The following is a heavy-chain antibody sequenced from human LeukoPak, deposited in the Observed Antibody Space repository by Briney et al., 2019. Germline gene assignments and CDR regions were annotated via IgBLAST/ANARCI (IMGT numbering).Heavy chain of an antibody. Sequence: GESLKISCKGSGYSFTSYWIGWVRQMPGKGLEWMGIIYPGDSDTRYSPSFQGQVTISADKSISTAYLQWSSLKASDTAMYYCARQIRTYYYGSGGYPHFDYWGQGTLVTVSS. CDR2: IYPGDSDT. J-gene: IGHJ4*02. CDR1: GYSFTSYW. V-gene: IGHV5-51*01. CDR3: ARQIRTYYYGSGGYPHFDY. D-gene: IGHD3-10*01.